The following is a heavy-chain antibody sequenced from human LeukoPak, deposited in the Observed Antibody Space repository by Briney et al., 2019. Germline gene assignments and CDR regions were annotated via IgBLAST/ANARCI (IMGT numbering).Heavy chain of an antibody. J-gene: IGHJ4*02. V-gene: IGHV3-33*01. D-gene: IGHD5-12*01. CDR3: AREVDGYNSAFDY. CDR1: GFTFSSYG. Sequence: GGSLRLSCAASGFTFSSYGMHWVRQAPGKGLEWVAVIWYDGSNKYCADSVKGRFTISRDNSKNTLYLQMNSLRAEDTAVFYCAREVDGYNSAFDYWGQGTLVTVSS. CDR2: IWYDGSNK.